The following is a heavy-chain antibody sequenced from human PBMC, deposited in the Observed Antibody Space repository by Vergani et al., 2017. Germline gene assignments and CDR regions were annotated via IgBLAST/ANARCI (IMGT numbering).Heavy chain of an antibody. V-gene: IGHV1-2*02. D-gene: IGHD3-3*01. CDR2: INPNSGGT. J-gene: IGHJ4*02. CDR1: GYTFTGYY. Sequence: QVQLVQSGAEVKKPGASVTVSCKASGYTFTGYYMHWVRQAPGQGLEWMGWINPNSGGTNYAQKFQGRVTMTRDTSISTAYMELSRLRSDDTAVYYCARATYYDFWSGYYRTFDYWGQGTLVTVSS. CDR3: ARATYYDFWSGYYRTFDY.